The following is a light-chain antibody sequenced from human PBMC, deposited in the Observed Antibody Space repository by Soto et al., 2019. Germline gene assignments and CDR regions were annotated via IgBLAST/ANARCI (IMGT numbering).Light chain of an antibody. J-gene: IGKJ1*01. CDR3: QQFNNYPWT. V-gene: IGKV1-5*03. Sequence: DIQMTQSPSTLSASVGDRVTITCRASQSISSWLAWYQQKPGKAPNLLIFKASSLESGVPSRFSGSGSGTEFTLTISSLQPDDFATYYCQQFNNYPWTFVPGTRVEI. CDR2: KAS. CDR1: QSISSW.